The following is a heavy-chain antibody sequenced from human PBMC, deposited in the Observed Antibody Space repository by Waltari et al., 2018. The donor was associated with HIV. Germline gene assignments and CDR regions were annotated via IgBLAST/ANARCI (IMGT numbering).Heavy chain of an antibody. V-gene: IGHV1-24*01. J-gene: IGHJ6*02. CDR2: FDPEDGET. Sequence: QVQLVQSGAEVKKPGASVKVSCKVSGYTLTELSMHWVRQAPGKGLAWMGGFDPEDGETSYAQKFQGRVTMTEDTSTDTAYMELSSLRSEDTAVYYCATDRLRVGAPPPNYYYYGMDVWGQGTTVTVSS. CDR3: ATDRLRVGAPPPNYYYYGMDV. D-gene: IGHD1-26*01. CDR1: GYTLTELS.